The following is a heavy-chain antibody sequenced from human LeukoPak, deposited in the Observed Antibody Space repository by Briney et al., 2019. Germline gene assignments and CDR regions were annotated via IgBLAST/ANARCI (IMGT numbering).Heavy chain of an antibody. CDR1: GYTFTSYG. CDR2: ISAYNGNT. Sequence: ASVKVSCKASGYTFTSYGISWVRQAPGQGLEWMGWISAYNGNTNYAQKFQGRVTITRDTSASTAYMELSSLRSEDTAVYCCARGGYSYGLFDYWGQGTLVTVSS. CDR3: ARGGYSYGLFDY. D-gene: IGHD5-18*01. V-gene: IGHV1-18*01. J-gene: IGHJ4*02.